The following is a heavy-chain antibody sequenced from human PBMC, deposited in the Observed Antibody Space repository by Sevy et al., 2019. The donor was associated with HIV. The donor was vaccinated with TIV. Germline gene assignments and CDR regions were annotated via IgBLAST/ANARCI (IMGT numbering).Heavy chain of an antibody. J-gene: IGHJ4*02. D-gene: IGHD3-9*01. CDR3: ARAGYYSGFYDILTGFDY. CDR1: GYTFTSYG. Sequence: ASVKVSCKASGYTFTSYGISWARQAPGQGLEWMGWISVYNGNTNYAQKLQARVTMTTDTSTSTAYMELRSLRSDDTAVYYCARAGYYSGFYDILTGFDYWGQGTLVTVSS. CDR2: ISVYNGNT. V-gene: IGHV1-18*01.